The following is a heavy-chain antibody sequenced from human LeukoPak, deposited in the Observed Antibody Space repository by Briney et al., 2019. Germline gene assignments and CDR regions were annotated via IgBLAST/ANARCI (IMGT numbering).Heavy chain of an antibody. Sequence: PSETLSLTCAVSGDSISSSNWWSWVRQPPGKGLEWIGEIYHSGSTNYNPSLRSRVTISVDKSKNQFSLKLSSVTAADTAVCYCARFGSGWYGFDYWGQGTLVSVSS. CDR3: ARFGSGWYGFDY. D-gene: IGHD6-19*01. V-gene: IGHV4-4*02. J-gene: IGHJ4*02. CDR2: IYHSGST. CDR1: GDSISSSNW.